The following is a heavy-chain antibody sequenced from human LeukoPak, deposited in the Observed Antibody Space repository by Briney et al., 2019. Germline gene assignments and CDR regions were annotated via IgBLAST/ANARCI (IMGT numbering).Heavy chain of an antibody. CDR3: ARDDCSSISCYHNWFDP. J-gene: IGHJ5*02. V-gene: IGHV3-7*01. CDR2: IKQDGSEK. CDR1: GFTFSSYW. D-gene: IGHD2-2*01. Sequence: GGSLRLSCAASGFTFSSYWMSWVRQAPGKGLEWVANIKQDGSEKYYVDSVKGRFTISRGNAKNSLYLQMNSLRAEDTAVYYCARDDCSSISCYHNWFDPWGQGTLVTVSS.